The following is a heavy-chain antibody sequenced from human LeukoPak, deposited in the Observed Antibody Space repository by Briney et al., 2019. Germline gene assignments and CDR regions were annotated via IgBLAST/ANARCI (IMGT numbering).Heavy chain of an antibody. J-gene: IGHJ4*02. CDR1: GVTFRSYG. CDR2: ISSDGNDK. CDR3: TTKVIRGNSGDDYDD. V-gene: IGHV3-30*03. Sequence: GGSLRLSCAASGVTFRSYGMHWVRQAPGKGLEWVALISSDGNDKLYGESVRGRFTVSRDDSKSTLYLQMNSLRAEDTAVYYCTTKVIRGNSGDDYDDWGQGTLVTVSS. D-gene: IGHD5-12*01.